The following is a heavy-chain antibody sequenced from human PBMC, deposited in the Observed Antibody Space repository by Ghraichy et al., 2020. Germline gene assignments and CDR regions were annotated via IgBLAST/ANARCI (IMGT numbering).Heavy chain of an antibody. Sequence: SETLSLTCAVYGGSFSGYYWSWIRQPPGKGLEWIGEINHSGSTNYNPSLKSRVTISVDTSKNQFSLKLSSVTAADTAVYYCARVNRPKYSSRKLYYGMDVWGQGTTVTVSS. CDR3: ARVNRPKYSSRKLYYGMDV. V-gene: IGHV4-34*01. CDR1: GGSFSGYY. CDR2: INHSGST. J-gene: IGHJ6*02. D-gene: IGHD6-13*01.